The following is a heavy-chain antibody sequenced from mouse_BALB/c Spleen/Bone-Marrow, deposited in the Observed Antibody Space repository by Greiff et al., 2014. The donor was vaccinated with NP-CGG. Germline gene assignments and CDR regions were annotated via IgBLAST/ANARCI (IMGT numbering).Heavy chain of an antibody. Sequence: EVNLVESGGGLVQPGGSLKLSCATSGFTFSDYYMYWVCQTPEKRLEWVAYISNGGGSTYYPDTVKGRFTISRDNAKNTLYLQMSRLKSEDTAMYYCARHLYGNYGAMDYWGQGTSVTVSS. CDR1: GFTFSDYY. CDR3: ARHLYGNYGAMDY. CDR2: ISNGGGST. V-gene: IGHV5-12*02. J-gene: IGHJ4*01. D-gene: IGHD2-1*01.